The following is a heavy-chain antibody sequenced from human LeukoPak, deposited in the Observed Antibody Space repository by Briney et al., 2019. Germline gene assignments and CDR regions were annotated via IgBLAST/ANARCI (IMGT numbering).Heavy chain of an antibody. CDR2: IKSDGSGT. D-gene: IGHD3-10*01. V-gene: IGHV3-74*01. J-gene: IGHJ4*02. Sequence: PGGSLRLSCAASGFTFSSYAKHWVRQAPGKGLVWVSRIKSDGSGTDYADSVKGRFTISRDDAKNTLYLQMNSLRDEDTAVYFCARDYYWSIDYWGQGTVVTVSS. CDR1: GFTFSSYA. CDR3: ARDYYWSIDY.